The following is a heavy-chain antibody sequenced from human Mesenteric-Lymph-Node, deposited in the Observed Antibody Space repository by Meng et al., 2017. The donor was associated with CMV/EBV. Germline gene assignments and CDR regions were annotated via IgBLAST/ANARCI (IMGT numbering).Heavy chain of an antibody. CDR1: GGSVSSGSYY. J-gene: IGHJ5*02. V-gene: IGHV4-61*01. Sequence: SETLSLTCTVSGGSVSSGSYYWSWIRQPPGKGLEWIGYIYYSGSSNYNPSLKSRVTISVDTSKNQFSLKLSSVTAADTAVYYCARDLQNYRESEKAGATWGWLHPWGQGTLVTVSS. CDR2: IYYSGSS. CDR3: ARDLQNYRESEKAGATWGWLHP. D-gene: IGHD1-26*01.